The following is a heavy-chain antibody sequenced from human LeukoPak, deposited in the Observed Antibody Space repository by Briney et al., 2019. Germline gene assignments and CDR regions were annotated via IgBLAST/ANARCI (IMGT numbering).Heavy chain of an antibody. CDR1: GFTFRSYW. CDR3: AREGGYGDYDWFDP. D-gene: IGHD4-17*01. CDR2: INSDGSST. Sequence: TGGSLRLSCAASGFTFRSYWMHWVRQAPGKGLVWVSRINSDGSSTSYADSVKGRFTISRDNAKNTLYLQMNSLRAEDTAVYYCAREGGYGDYDWFDPWGQGTLVTVSS. J-gene: IGHJ5*02. V-gene: IGHV3-74*01.